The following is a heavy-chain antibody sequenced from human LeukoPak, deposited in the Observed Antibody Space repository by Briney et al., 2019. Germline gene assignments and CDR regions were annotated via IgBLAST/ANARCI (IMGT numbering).Heavy chain of an antibody. Sequence: ASVKVSCKASGYTVTNYGISWFRQAPGQGLEWMGWISAYNGNTNYAQKLQGRVTMTTDTSTSTAYMELRSLRSDDTAVYYCARGPYCSGGTCYSQYFDYWGQGTLVTVSS. J-gene: IGHJ4*02. V-gene: IGHV1-18*01. D-gene: IGHD2-15*01. CDR2: ISAYNGNT. CDR1: GYTVTNYG. CDR3: ARGPYCSGGTCYSQYFDY.